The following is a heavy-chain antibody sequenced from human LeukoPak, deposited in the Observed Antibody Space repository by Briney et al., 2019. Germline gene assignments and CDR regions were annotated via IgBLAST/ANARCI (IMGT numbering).Heavy chain of an antibody. V-gene: IGHV4-34*01. Sequence: SETLSLTCAVYGGSFSGYYWSWIRQPPGKGLEWIGEINHSGSTNYNPSLKSRVTISVDTSKNQFSLKLSSVTAADTAVYYCARGGPYYDFWSGYQYYFDYWGQGTLVTVSS. CDR3: ARGGPYYDFWSGYQYYFDY. CDR2: INHSGST. D-gene: IGHD3-3*01. CDR1: GGSFSGYY. J-gene: IGHJ4*02.